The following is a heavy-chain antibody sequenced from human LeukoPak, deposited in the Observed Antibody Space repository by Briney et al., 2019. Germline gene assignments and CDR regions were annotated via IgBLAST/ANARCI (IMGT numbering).Heavy chain of an antibody. CDR3: ARVAAVAGADFDY. Sequence: GGSLRLFCAASGFTFSSYWMHWVRQAPGKGLVWVSRINSDASSTSYADSVKGRFTISRDNAKNTLYLQMNSLRAEDTAVYYCARVAAVAGADFDYWGQGTLVTVSS. CDR2: INSDASST. J-gene: IGHJ4*02. CDR1: GFTFSSYW. V-gene: IGHV3-74*01. D-gene: IGHD6-19*01.